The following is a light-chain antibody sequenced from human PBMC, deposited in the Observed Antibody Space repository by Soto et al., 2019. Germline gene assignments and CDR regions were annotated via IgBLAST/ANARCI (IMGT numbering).Light chain of an antibody. J-gene: IGKJ1*01. CDR2: KAS. CDR3: QQYNIYSWT. CDR1: ESISTW. V-gene: IGKV1-5*03. Sequence: DIQITQSPSTLSASVGDRGTITCRASESISTWLAWYQQKPGKAPKLLIYKASTLESGVPSRFSGSGSGTEFTLTISSLQPDDFATYYCQQYNIYSWTFGQGTKVDIK.